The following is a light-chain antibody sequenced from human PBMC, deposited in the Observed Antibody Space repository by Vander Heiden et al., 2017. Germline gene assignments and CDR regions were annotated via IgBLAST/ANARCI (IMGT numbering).Light chain of an antibody. CDR2: DAS. CDR1: QSVSSY. CDR3: QQRSNWLTWT. J-gene: IGKJ1*01. Sequence: EIVLTQSPATLSLSPGERASQSVSSYLAWYQQKPGQAPRLLIYDASNRATGIPARFSGSGSGTDFTLTISSREPEDFAVYYCQQRSNWLTWTFGQGTKVEIK. V-gene: IGKV3-11*01.